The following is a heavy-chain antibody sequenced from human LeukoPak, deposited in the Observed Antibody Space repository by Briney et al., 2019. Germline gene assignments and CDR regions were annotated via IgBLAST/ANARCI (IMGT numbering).Heavy chain of an antibody. CDR3: AKERQWLVQLLDY. J-gene: IGHJ4*02. Sequence: GGSLRLSCTASGFTFGDYAMSWVRQAPGKGLEWVSAISGSGGSTYYADSVKGRFTISRDNSKNTLYLQMNSLRAEDTAVYYCAKERQWLVQLLDYWGQGTLVTVSS. CDR1: GFTFGDYA. V-gene: IGHV3-23*01. D-gene: IGHD6-19*01. CDR2: ISGSGGST.